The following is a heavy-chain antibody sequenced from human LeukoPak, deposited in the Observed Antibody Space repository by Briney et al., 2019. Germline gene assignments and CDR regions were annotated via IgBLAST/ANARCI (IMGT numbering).Heavy chain of an antibody. J-gene: IGHJ3*02. D-gene: IGHD6-13*01. CDR1: GFTFDDYA. CDR3: AKDKQLKSRSVDGNDAFDI. CDR2: ISWNSGSI. Sequence: PGRSLRLSCAASGFTFDDYAMHWVRQAPGKGLEWVSGISWNSGSIGYADSVKGRFTISRDNAKNSLYLQMNSLRGEDTALYYCAKDKQLKSRSVDGNDAFDIWGQGTMVTVSS. V-gene: IGHV3-9*01.